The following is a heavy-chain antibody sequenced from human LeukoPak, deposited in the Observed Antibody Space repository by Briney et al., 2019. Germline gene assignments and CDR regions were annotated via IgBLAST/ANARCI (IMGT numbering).Heavy chain of an antibody. CDR2: ISYTGGSR. D-gene: IGHD6-13*01. CDR3: AKGLKQEKGGKTAAGPFDH. Sequence: QAGGSLRLSCDSSGFAFSNYAMTWVRQAPGKGLEWVASISYTGGSRRYADSVKGRFTVSRDNSKRTLSLQMDSLRGEDTAVYFCAKGLKQEKGGKTAAGPFDHWGQGTPVVVSS. CDR1: GFAFSNYA. J-gene: IGHJ4*02. V-gene: IGHV3-23*01.